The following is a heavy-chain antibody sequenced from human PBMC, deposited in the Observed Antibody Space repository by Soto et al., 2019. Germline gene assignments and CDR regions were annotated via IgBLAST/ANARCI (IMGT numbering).Heavy chain of an antibody. Sequence: GGSLRLSCAASGFTFNSYAMSWVRQAPGKGLVWVSRIDSDGSRITYADFVKGRFTISRDNAKNTVYLHMNSLTAEDTAVYYCVRTSLVVAVATREDFWGQGTLVTVSS. J-gene: IGHJ4*02. D-gene: IGHD2-15*01. CDR3: VRTSLVVAVATREDF. CDR1: GFTFNSYA. CDR2: IDSDGSRI. V-gene: IGHV3-74*01.